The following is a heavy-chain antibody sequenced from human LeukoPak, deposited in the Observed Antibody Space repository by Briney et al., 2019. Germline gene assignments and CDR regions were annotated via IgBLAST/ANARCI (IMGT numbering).Heavy chain of an antibody. CDR2: ISYSGST. CDR1: GGSVSGYY. CDR3: ARDVYSNSWHYYGMDV. D-gene: IGHD6-13*01. J-gene: IGHJ6*02. V-gene: IGHV4-59*02. Sequence: SETLSLTCTVSGGSVSGYYWSWIRQPPEKGLEWIGYISYSGSTSYNPSLKSRVTISVDTAKNQFSLKLSSVTAADTAVYYCARDVYSNSWHYYGMDVWGQGTTVTVSS.